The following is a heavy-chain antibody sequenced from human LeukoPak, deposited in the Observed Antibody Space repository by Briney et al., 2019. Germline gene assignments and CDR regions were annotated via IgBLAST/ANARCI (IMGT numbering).Heavy chain of an antibody. Sequence: QTSETLSLTCAVYGGSFSGYYWSWLRQPPGKGLEWIGEISHSGSTNYNPSLKSRVTISVDTSKNQFSLKLSSVTAADTAVYYCARGRSVVTAIAGVYWYFDLWGRGTLVTVSS. CDR1: GGSFSGYY. CDR2: ISHSGST. V-gene: IGHV4-34*01. D-gene: IGHD2-21*02. CDR3: ARGRSVVTAIAGVYWYFDL. J-gene: IGHJ2*01.